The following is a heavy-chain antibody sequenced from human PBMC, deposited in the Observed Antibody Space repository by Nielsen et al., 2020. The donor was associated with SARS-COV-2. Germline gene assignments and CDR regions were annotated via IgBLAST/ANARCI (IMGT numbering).Heavy chain of an antibody. J-gene: IGHJ3*02. D-gene: IGHD3-10*01. Sequence: SETLSLTCTVSGGAITGYYLYWIRQPPGKGLEWIGYIYYSDNTNYNPSLKSRVTTSVDTSMNLFSLILTSMNAAETAVYYCARGFSWFRRFDIWGQGTMVAVSS. CDR1: GGAITGYY. CDR2: IYYSDNT. CDR3: ARGFSWFRRFDI. V-gene: IGHV4-59*01.